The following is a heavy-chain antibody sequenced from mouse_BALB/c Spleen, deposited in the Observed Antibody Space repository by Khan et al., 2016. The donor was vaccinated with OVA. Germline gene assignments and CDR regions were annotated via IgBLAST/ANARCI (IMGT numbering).Heavy chain of an antibody. J-gene: IGHJ3*01. CDR1: GFTFSTYG. V-gene: IGHV5-6*01. D-gene: IGHD1-1*01. CDR2: VSPGGGYT. CDR3: ARLAYYYDSEGFAY. Sequence: EVQLVESGGDLVKPGGSLKLSCAASGFTFSTYGMSWVRQTPDKRLEWVATVSPGGGYTYYPDSVKGRFTISRDNAKNTLYLQMSSLKSEDTAMFYCARLAYYYDSEGFAYGGQGTLVTVSA.